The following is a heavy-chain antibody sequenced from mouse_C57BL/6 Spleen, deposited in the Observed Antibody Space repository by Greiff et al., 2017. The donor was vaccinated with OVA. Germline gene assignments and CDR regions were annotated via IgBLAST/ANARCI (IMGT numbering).Heavy chain of an antibody. CDR2: IYWDDDK. V-gene: IGHV8-12*01. CDR1: GFSLSTSCMG. D-gene: IGHD2-10*02. Sequence: QVTLNVCGPGILQPSQTLSLTCSFSGFSLSTSCMGLSRIRPPSGQGLVWLVHIYWDDDKRSNPSLKSWITISKDTYRNQVFLKITSVDTADTATYYCARTPSNYWYFDVWGTGTTVTVSS. J-gene: IGHJ1*03. CDR3: ARTPSNYWYFDV.